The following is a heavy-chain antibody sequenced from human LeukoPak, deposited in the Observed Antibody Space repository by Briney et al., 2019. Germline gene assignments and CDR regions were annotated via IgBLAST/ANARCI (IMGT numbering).Heavy chain of an antibody. J-gene: IGHJ4*02. D-gene: IGHD1-26*01. V-gene: IGHV3-53*01. CDR1: GFTVSSNY. CDR3: ARKDVSGYVDY. CDR2: IYSGDNT. Sequence: GGSLRLSCAASGFTVSSNYMSWVRQAPGKGLEWVTVIYSGDNTYYADSVKGRFTISRDNSKNTLYLQQNSLRVEDTAVYYCARKDVSGYVDYWGQGTLVTVSS.